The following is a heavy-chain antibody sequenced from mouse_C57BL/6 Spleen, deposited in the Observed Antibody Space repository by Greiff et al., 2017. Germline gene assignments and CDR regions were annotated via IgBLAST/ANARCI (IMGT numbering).Heavy chain of an antibody. CDR3: AGDDSKYFDV. V-gene: IGHV1-59*01. CDR1: GYTFTSYW. Sequence: VQLQQPGAELVRPGTSVKLSCKASGYTFTSYWMHWVKQRPGQGLEWIGVIDPSDSYTNYNQKFKGKATLTVDTSSSTAYMQLSSLTSEDSAVYYCAGDDSKYFDVWGTGTTVTVSS. CDR2: IDPSDSYT. D-gene: IGHD2-4*01. J-gene: IGHJ1*03.